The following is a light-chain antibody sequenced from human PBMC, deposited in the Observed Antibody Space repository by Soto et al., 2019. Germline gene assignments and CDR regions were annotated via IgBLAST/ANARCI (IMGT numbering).Light chain of an antibody. J-gene: IGLJ2*01. V-gene: IGLV2-14*03. CDR3: SSYTSTNTQL. Sequence: QSALTQPASVSGSPGQSITISCTGTSSVVGGYNFVSWYQQHPGKAPKLMIYDVSNRPSGVSNRFSGSKSGNTASLTISGLQAEDEAHYYCSSYTSTNTQLFGGGTKLTVL. CDR1: SSVVGGYNF. CDR2: DVS.